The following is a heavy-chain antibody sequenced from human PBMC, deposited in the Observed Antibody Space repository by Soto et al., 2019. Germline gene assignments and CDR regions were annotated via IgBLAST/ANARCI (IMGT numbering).Heavy chain of an antibody. D-gene: IGHD3-10*01. CDR2: ISSSGSTI. V-gene: IGHV3-11*01. CDR3: ARCAPLLLWFGELSVGRPGTCAFDI. CDR1: GFTFSDYY. Sequence: GGSLRLSCAASGFTFSDYYMSWIRQAPGKGLEWVSYISSSGSTIYYADSVKGRFTISRDNAKNSLYLQMNSLRAEDTAVYYCARCAPLLLWFGELSVGRPGTCAFDIWGQGTMVTVSS. J-gene: IGHJ3*02.